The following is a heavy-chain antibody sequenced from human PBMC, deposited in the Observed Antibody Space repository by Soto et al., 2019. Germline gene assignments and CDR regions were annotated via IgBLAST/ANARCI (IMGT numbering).Heavy chain of an antibody. Sequence: GGSLRLSCAASGFTFSSYVMRWVRQAPGKGLECVSIISGTGSNTYYADSVRGRFTISRDNSKNTLYLQMNSLRADDTAVYYCAKEACRGANCYSGGLDYWGQGTLVTVSS. CDR1: GFTFSSYV. V-gene: IGHV3-23*01. D-gene: IGHD2-15*01. CDR3: AKEACRGANCYSGGLDY. CDR2: ISGTGSNT. J-gene: IGHJ4*02.